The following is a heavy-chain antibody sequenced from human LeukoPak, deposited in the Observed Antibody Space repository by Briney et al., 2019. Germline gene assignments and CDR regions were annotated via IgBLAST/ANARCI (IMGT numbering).Heavy chain of an antibody. CDR2: IKQDGSEI. Sequence: GGSLRLSCAASGFTFSHYWMSWIRQAPGKGLEWVANIKQDGSEIYYVDSVKGRFTISRDNAKNSLYLQMNSLRAEDTAVYYCAREYDISTGHPVDYWGQGTLVTVSS. J-gene: IGHJ4*02. CDR3: AREYDISTGHPVDY. D-gene: IGHD3-9*01. V-gene: IGHV3-7*01. CDR1: GFTFSHYW.